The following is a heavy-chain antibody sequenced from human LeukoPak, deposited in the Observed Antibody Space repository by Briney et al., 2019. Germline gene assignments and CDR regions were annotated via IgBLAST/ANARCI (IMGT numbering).Heavy chain of an antibody. D-gene: IGHD1-26*01. CDR2: IWYDGSNK. CDR3: ARDRPTGSYYSIDY. Sequence: TGGSLRLSCAASGCTFNEFGVHWVRQAPGQGLEWVALIWYDGSNKYYADSVKGRFTISRDNSKNTVYPQMNSLRVEDTAIYYCARDRPTGSYYSIDYWGQGTLAAVSS. J-gene: IGHJ4*02. CDR1: GCTFNEFG. V-gene: IGHV3-33*01.